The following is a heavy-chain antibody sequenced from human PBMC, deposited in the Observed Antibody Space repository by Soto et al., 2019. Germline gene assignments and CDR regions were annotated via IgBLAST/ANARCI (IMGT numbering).Heavy chain of an antibody. J-gene: IGHJ6*02. CDR2: IYPGDSDT. CDR3: ARSLGGYCSGGGCSLYYSGMDV. D-gene: IGHD2-15*01. Sequence: GESLKISCRGSGYIFSNYWIGWVRQMPGKGLEWMGIIYPGDSDTRYSPSFQGQVTISADKSITTAYLQWSSLKASDTAIYYCARSLGGYCSGGGCSLYYSGMDVWGPGATVTVSS. CDR1: GYIFSNYW. V-gene: IGHV5-51*01.